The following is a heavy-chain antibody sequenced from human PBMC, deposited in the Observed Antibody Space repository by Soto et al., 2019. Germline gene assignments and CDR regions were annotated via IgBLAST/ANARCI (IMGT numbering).Heavy chain of an antibody. J-gene: IGHJ4*02. CDR2: IYPSDSDT. Sequence: GESLKISCKGSGYNFAGYWIAWVRQMPGKGLELMGIIYPSDSDTRYRPSFQGQVTISADKSISSAYLQWSSLRASDAAMYYCARGGVSTRTFDYWGQGTPVTVSS. V-gene: IGHV5-51*01. CDR1: GYNFAGYW. D-gene: IGHD3-3*01. CDR3: ARGGVSTRTFDY.